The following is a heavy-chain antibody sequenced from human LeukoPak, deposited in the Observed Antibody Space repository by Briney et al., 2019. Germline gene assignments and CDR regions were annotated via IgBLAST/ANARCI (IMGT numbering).Heavy chain of an antibody. D-gene: IGHD3-22*01. CDR3: ARCRASGYYYDDYYYYGMDV. J-gene: IGHJ6*02. Sequence: ASVKVSCKASGYTFTGYYMHWVRQAPGQGLEWMGRIIPILGIANYAQKFQGRVTITADKSTSTAYMELSSLRSEDTAVYYCARCRASGYYYDDYYYYGMDVWGQGTTVTVSS. CDR2: IIPILGIA. V-gene: IGHV1-69*02. CDR1: GYTFTGYY.